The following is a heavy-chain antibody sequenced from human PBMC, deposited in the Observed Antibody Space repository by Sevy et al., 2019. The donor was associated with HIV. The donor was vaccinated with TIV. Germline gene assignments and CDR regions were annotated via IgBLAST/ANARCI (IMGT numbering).Heavy chain of an antibody. Sequence: GGSLRLSCAASGFTFSSYAMHWVRQAPGKGLEWVAVISYDGSNKYYADSVKGLFTISRDNSKNTLYLQMNSLRAEDTAVYYCAREEVLLWFGELPPWYFDYWGQGTLVTVSS. V-gene: IGHV3-30-3*01. J-gene: IGHJ4*02. D-gene: IGHD3-10*01. CDR2: ISYDGSNK. CDR3: AREEVLLWFGELPPWYFDY. CDR1: GFTFSSYA.